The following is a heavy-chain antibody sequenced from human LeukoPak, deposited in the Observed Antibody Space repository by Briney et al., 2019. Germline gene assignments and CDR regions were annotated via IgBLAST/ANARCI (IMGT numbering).Heavy chain of an antibody. CDR1: GFTFSSHG. CDR3: ARDRLEAVAGTRCFDY. J-gene: IGHJ4*02. D-gene: IGHD6-19*01. V-gene: IGHV3-30*02. Sequence: PGGSLRLSCAASGFTFSSHGMHWIRQAPGKGLEWVAFIMHHGSSEYSADSVKGRFTISRDSSKNTLYLQMHSLRAEDTAVYFCARDRLEAVAGTRCFDYCGQGTLVTVSS. CDR2: IMHHGSSE.